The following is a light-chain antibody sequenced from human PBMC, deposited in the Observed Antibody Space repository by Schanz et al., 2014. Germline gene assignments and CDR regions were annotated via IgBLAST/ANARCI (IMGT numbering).Light chain of an antibody. CDR2: EGS. Sequence: SVLTQPASVSGSPGQSITISCTGTSSDVGSYNLVSWYQQHPGKAPKLMIYEGSKRPSGVSNRFSGSKSGNTASLTISGLQPEDEADYYCCSYAGSSTWVFGGGTKLPVL. J-gene: IGLJ3*02. V-gene: IGLV2-23*01. CDR3: CSYAGSSTWV. CDR1: SSDVGSYNL.